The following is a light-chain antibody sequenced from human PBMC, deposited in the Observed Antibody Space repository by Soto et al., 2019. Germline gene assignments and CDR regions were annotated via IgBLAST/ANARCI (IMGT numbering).Light chain of an antibody. CDR2: DTS. CDR1: QSISSH. V-gene: IGKV3-11*01. J-gene: IGKJ4*01. CDR3: QQRVNWPLT. Sequence: EIVLTQSPATLSLSPGERATLSCRASQSISSHLAWYQQKPGQAPRLLMFDTSNRATGIPARFSGSGSGTDFTLTISSLEPEDLAVYYCQQRVNWPLTFGGWTKVEIK.